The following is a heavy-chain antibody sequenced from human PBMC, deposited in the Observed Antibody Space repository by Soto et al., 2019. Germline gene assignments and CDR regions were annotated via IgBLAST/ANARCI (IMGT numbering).Heavy chain of an antibody. J-gene: IGHJ5*02. D-gene: IGHD2-8*01. CDR1: GHTFTKHW. CDR2: INPDDYTT. CDR3: AMDQSGTANGYAWWWFVP. Sequence: QVQLVQSGTEMKKPVASVKVSCKTSGHTFTKHWMHWVRQAPGQGLEWVGIINPDDYTTSYAQKFLGIVTLIRDSFTINVFIELTHLTSDDTAIYYCAMDQSGTANGYAWWWFVPWGQGTQVIVSS. V-gene: IGHV1-46*03.